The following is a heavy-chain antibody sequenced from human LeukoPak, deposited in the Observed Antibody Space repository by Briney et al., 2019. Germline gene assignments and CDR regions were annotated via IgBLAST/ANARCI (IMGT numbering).Heavy chain of an antibody. CDR3: ARGGCSGTSCYEIDY. Sequence: GGSLRLSCAASGFTFSDYHMSWIRQAPGKGLEGVSYMSSSGTYTHSADSAKGRFTIARENAKNSLYLQMNPLRAEDTAVYYCARGGCSGTSCYEIDYWGQGTLVTVSS. CDR1: GFTFSDYH. CDR2: MSSSGTYT. D-gene: IGHD2-15*01. J-gene: IGHJ4*02. V-gene: IGHV3-11*05.